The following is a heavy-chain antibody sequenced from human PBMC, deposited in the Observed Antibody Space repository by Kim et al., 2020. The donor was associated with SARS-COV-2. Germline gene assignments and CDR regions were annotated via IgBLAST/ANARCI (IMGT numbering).Heavy chain of an antibody. CDR1: GGSISSSNW. J-gene: IGHJ3*02. Sequence: SETLSLTCAVSGGSISSSNWWSWVRQPPGKGLEWIGEIYHSGSTNYNPSLKSRVTISVDKSKNQFSLKLSSVTAADTAVYYCARINYDFWSGETVGAFDIWGKGTMVTVSS. CDR3: ARINYDFWSGETVGAFDI. D-gene: IGHD3-3*01. V-gene: IGHV4-4*02. CDR2: IYHSGST.